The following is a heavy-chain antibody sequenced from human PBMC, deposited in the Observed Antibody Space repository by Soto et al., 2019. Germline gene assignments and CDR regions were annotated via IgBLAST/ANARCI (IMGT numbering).Heavy chain of an antibody. CDR2: IYYSGST. Sequence: QVQLQESGPGLVKPSQTLSLTCTVSGGSISSGDYYWSWTREPPGKGLEWIGYIYYSGSTHYNPSLKSRVTISVDTSKNQFSLKLSSVTAADTAVYYCARVEGYGDYDRGIGYWGQGTLDTVSS. V-gene: IGHV4-30-4*01. D-gene: IGHD4-17*01. CDR3: ARVEGYGDYDRGIGY. CDR1: GGSISSGDYY. J-gene: IGHJ4*02.